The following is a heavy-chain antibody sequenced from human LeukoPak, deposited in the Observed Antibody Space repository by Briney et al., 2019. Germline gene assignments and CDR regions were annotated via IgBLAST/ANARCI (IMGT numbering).Heavy chain of an antibody. J-gene: IGHJ4*02. Sequence: GGSLRLSCAASGFTFSDNYMSWCRQAPGKGLECVSYISTSSSYANYADSVKGRFTISRDNAKNSLYLQMNSLRAEDTAVYYCARVRGAYAFDYWGQGTLVTVSS. CDR1: GFTFSDNY. CDR2: ISTSSSYA. D-gene: IGHD4-17*01. V-gene: IGHV3-11*05. CDR3: ARVRGAYAFDY.